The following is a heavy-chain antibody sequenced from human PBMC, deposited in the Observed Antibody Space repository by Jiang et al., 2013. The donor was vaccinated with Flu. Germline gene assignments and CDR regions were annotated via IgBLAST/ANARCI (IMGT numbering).Heavy chain of an antibody. Sequence: GAEVKKPGASVKVSCMASGYTINSYLIQWVRQAPGQGLEWVGIINPNGGSTNYAQKFQGRVTMTSDTSTSTVYMELSNLRSEDTAVYYCARDPRAATFNYWGQGTPGHRLL. CDR1: GYTINSYL. CDR2: INPNGGST. V-gene: IGHV1-46*02. D-gene: IGHD2-15*01. J-gene: IGHJ4*02. CDR3: ARDPRAATFNY.